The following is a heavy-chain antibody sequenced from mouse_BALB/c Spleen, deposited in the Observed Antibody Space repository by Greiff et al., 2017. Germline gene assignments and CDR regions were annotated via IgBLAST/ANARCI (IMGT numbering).Heavy chain of an antibody. CDR3: ARDDIYYGIYYAMDY. V-gene: IGHV5-6-3*01. D-gene: IGHD2-1*01. CDR1: GFTFSSYG. J-gene: IGHJ4*01. Sequence: EVKLMESGGGLVQPGGSLKLSCAASGFTFSSYGMSWVRQTPDKRLELVATINSNGGSTYYPDSVKGRFTISRDNAKNTLYLQMSSLKSEDTAMYYCARDDIYYGIYYAMDYWGRGTSVTVSS. CDR2: INSNGGST.